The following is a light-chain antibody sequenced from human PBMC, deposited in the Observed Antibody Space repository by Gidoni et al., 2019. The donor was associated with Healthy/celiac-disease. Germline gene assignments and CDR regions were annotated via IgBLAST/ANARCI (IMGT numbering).Light chain of an antibody. CDR1: QSLLQSNGYNY. V-gene: IGKV2-28*01. Sequence: DIVMTQSLLSLPVTPGEPASISCRSSQSLLQSNGYNYLDWYLQKPGQSPQLLIYLGSNRASGVPDRFSGSGSGTDFTLKISRVEAEDVGVYYCMQALQTPWTFXQXTKVEIK. CDR2: LGS. CDR3: MQALQTPWT. J-gene: IGKJ1*01.